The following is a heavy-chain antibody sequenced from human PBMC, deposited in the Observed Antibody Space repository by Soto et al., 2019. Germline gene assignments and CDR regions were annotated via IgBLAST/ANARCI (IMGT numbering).Heavy chain of an antibody. CDR3: GPDTLDY. V-gene: IGHV3-33*01. CDR1: GFMFSSHG. Sequence: GGSLRLSCAASGFMFSSHGMHWIRQAPGKGLEWVAVIWYDGSNKYYADSVKGRFTISRDNSKNTLYLQMNSLKVEDTAVYYCGPDTLDYWGQGTLVTVSS. J-gene: IGHJ4*02. CDR2: IWYDGSNK.